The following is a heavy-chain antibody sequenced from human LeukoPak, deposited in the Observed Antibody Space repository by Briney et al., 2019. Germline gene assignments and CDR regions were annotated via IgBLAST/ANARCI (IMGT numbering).Heavy chain of an antibody. CDR2: ISGSGGST. CDR1: GFTFSSYA. CDR3: AKGEGSSSWTNYYYGMDV. Sequence: GGSLRLSCAASGFTFSSYAMSWVRQAPGKGLEWASAISGSGGSTYYADSVKGRFTISRDNSKNTLYLQMNSLRAEDTAVYYCAKGEGSSSWTNYYYGMDVWGQGTTVTVSS. J-gene: IGHJ6*02. D-gene: IGHD6-13*01. V-gene: IGHV3-23*01.